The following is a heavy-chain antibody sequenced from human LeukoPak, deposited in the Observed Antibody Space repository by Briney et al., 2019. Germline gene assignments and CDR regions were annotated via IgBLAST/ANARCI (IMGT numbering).Heavy chain of an antibody. V-gene: IGHV1-2*02. Sequence: GASVKVSCKASGYSFTSYYMHWVRQAPGQGLEWMGWINPNSGGTNYAQKFQGRVTMTRDTSISTAYMELSRLRSDDTAVYYCARGYIAVFHYMDVWGKGTTVTVSS. CDR2: INPNSGGT. D-gene: IGHD6-19*01. J-gene: IGHJ6*03. CDR1: GYSFTSYY. CDR3: ARGYIAVFHYMDV.